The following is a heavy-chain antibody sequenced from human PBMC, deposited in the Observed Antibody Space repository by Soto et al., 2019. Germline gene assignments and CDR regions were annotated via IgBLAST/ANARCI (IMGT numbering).Heavy chain of an antibody. CDR2: SYYSDTT. D-gene: IGHD6-19*01. CDR1: GGTISSSSSY. J-gene: IGHJ4*02. V-gene: IGHV4-39*01. Sequence: SVTLSLACTVSGGTISSSSSYRGSIRQPQGKVLEWIGSSYYSDTTYYNPSLKSRVTTPVDTSKNQFSLKLSSVTAADTAVYFWARRTSGWEAAFDYWGQGTLVTVSS. CDR3: ARRTSGWEAAFDY.